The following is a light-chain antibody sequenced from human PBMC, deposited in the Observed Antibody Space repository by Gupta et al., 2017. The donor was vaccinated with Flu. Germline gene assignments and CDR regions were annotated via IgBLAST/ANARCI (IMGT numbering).Light chain of an antibody. Sequence: SALTQPASVSGSPGQSITISCTGSSSDIGGYNYVSWYQHEPGKAPKPMIYEVSNRPSGVSNRFSGSKSGNTASLTIFGIQPEDEAHYYCSSYTSGSTVVFGGGTKLTVL. V-gene: IGLV2-14*01. CDR1: SSDIGGYNY. CDR3: SSYTSGSTVV. J-gene: IGLJ2*01. CDR2: EVS.